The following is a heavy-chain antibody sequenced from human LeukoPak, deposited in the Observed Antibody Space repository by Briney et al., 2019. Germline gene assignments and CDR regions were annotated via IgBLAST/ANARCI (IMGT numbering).Heavy chain of an antibody. V-gene: IGHV1-2*02. J-gene: IGHJ3*02. CDR3: VKSNSRYQPWTLDI. CDR2: INLYSGGT. Sequence: ASVKVSCKASGYTFTAYYMHWVRQAPGQGLEWMGWINLYSGGTNYSQKFQGRVTMTRDTSITTTYMELNSLRSDDTAMYYCVKSNSRYQPWTLDIWGRGTMVTVSS. D-gene: IGHD2-2*01. CDR1: GYTFTAYY.